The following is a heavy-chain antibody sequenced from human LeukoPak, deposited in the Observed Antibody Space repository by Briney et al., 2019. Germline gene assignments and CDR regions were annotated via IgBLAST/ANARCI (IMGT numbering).Heavy chain of an antibody. Sequence: SETLSLTCTVSGGSISSSSYYWGWIRQPPGKGLEWIGSIYYSGSTYYNPSLKSRVTISVDTSKNQFSLKLSSVTAADTAVYYCARRNKWLIDYWGQGTLVTVSS. CDR2: IYYSGST. CDR3: ARRNKWLIDY. D-gene: IGHD6-19*01. V-gene: IGHV4-39*01. CDR1: GGSISSSSYY. J-gene: IGHJ4*02.